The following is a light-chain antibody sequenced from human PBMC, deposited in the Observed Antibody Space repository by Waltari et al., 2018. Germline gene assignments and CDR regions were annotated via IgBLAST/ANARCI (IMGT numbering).Light chain of an antibody. CDR3: SSYAGGSSLM. V-gene: IGLV2-8*01. CDR1: SPAVEAYAP. Sequence: QSALTQSPSASGSPGQSITISCTGLSPAVEAYAPVFWYQQHPGKAPKLLIYEVTKRPSGVPDRFSGSKSDNTASLAVSGLQAEDEADYYCSSYAGGSSLMFGGGTKLTVL. J-gene: IGLJ3*02. CDR2: EVT.